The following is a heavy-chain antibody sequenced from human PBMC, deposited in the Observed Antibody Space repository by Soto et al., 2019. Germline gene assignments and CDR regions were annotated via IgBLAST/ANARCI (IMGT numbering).Heavy chain of an antibody. V-gene: IGHV4-30-2*01. CDR3: ARARSMGTYYYYYGMDV. D-gene: IGHD5-18*01. CDR2: IYHSGST. Sequence: SETLSLTCAVSGGSISSGGYSWSWIRQPPGKGLEWIGYIYHSGSTYYNPSLKSRVTISVDRSKNQFSLKLSSVTAADTAVYYCARARSMGTYYYYYGMDVWGQGTTVTVSS. J-gene: IGHJ6*02. CDR1: GGSISSGGYS.